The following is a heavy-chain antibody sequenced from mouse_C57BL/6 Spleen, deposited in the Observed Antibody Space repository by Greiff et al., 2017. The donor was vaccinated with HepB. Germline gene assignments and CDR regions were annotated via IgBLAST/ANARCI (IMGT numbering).Heavy chain of an antibody. D-gene: IGHD2-3*01. J-gene: IGHJ2*01. Sequence: VQLKQSGAELVKPGASVKISCKASGYAFSSYWMNWVKQRPGKGLEWIGQIYPGDGDTNYNGKFKGKATLTADKSSSTAYMQLSSLTSEDSAVYFCARDDDGYPFDYWGQGTTLTVSS. CDR3: ARDDDGYPFDY. CDR2: IYPGDGDT. CDR1: GYAFSSYW. V-gene: IGHV1-80*01.